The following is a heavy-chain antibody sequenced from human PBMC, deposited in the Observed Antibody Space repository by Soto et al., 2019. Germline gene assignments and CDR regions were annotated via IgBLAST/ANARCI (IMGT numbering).Heavy chain of an antibody. D-gene: IGHD3-10*01. CDR1: GGSISSGDYY. V-gene: IGHV4-30-4*01. J-gene: IGHJ4*02. Sequence: TVSGGSISSGDYYWSWIRQPPGKGLEWIGYIYYSGSTYYNPSLKSRVTISVDTSKNQFSLKLSSVTAADTAVYYCARTMVRGVIEFDYWGQGTLVTVSS. CDR3: ARTMVRGVIEFDY. CDR2: IYYSGST.